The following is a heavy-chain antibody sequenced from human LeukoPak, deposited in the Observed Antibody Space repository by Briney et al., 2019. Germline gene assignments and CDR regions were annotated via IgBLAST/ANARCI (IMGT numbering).Heavy chain of an antibody. V-gene: IGHV4-39*01. CDR3: ARHYSSSAWYYYYGMDV. J-gene: IGHJ6*02. Sequence: SETLSLSCTVSGGSISSSSYYWGWIRQPPGKGLEWIGGIYCSGGTYYNPSLKSRVTISVDTSKNQFSLKLSSVTAADTAVYYCARHYSSSAWYYYYGMDVWGQGTTVTVSS. CDR1: GGSISSSSYY. D-gene: IGHD6-6*01. CDR2: IYCSGGT.